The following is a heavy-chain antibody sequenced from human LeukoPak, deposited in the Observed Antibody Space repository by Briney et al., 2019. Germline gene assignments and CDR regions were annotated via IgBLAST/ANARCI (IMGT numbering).Heavy chain of an antibody. Sequence: QAGGSLRLSCAASGFTFSNHAMSWVRQAPGKGLEWVSGIVARGDNTFYADSVKGRFSISRDTSKNTLYLQMNSLRAEDTAVYYCAKPLRESGTFYAADSWGQGTLVSVSS. V-gene: IGHV3-23*01. D-gene: IGHD1-26*01. CDR3: AKPLRESGTFYAADS. CDR1: GFTFSNHA. CDR2: IVARGDNT. J-gene: IGHJ4*02.